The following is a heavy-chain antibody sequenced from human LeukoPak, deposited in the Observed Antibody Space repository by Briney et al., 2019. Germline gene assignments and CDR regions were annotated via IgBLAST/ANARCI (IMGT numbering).Heavy chain of an antibody. Sequence: VKVSCKASGYTLTGYYMHWVRQAPGQGLEWMGRINPNSGGTNYAQKFQGRVTMTRDTSISTAYMELSRLRSDDTAVYYCARGGYYYDSSGLMDVWGQGTTVTVSS. CDR3: ARGGYYYDSSGLMDV. CDR2: INPNSGGT. D-gene: IGHD3-22*01. J-gene: IGHJ6*02. V-gene: IGHV1-2*06. CDR1: GYTLTGYY.